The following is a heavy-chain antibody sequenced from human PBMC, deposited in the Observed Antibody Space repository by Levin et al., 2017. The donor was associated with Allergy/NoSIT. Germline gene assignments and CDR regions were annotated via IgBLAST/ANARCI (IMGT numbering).Heavy chain of an antibody. V-gene: IGHV3-9*01. D-gene: IGHD6-13*01. J-gene: IGHJ4*02. CDR2: ISWNSGSI. CDR3: ATILAAAFDY. Sequence: GGSLRLSCAASGFTFDDYAMHWVRQAPGKGLEWVSGISWNSGSIGYADSVKGRFTISRDNAKNSLYLQMNSLRAEDTALYYCATILAAAFDYWGQGTLVTVSS. CDR1: GFTFDDYA.